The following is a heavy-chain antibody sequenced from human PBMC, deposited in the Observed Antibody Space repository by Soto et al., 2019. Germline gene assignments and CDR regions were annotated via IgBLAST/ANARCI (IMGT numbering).Heavy chain of an antibody. CDR3: ATNYVWATYRLDY. D-gene: IGHD3-16*02. V-gene: IGHV4-31*03. CDR1: GGSISSGGYY. CDR2: IYYSGST. Sequence: QVQLQESGPGLVKPSQTLSLTCTVSGGSISSGGYYWSWIRQHPGKGLEWIGYIYYSGSTYYNPSLKSRVTISVDTSKNQFSMKLSSVTAADTAVYYCATNYVWATYRLDYWGQGTLVTVSS. J-gene: IGHJ4*02.